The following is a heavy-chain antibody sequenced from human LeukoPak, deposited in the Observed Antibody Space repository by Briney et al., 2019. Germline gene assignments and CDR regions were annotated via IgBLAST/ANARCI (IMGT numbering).Heavy chain of an antibody. CDR3: ARDWDGSGWSFDY. CDR1: GFTFSNYW. D-gene: IGHD6-19*01. V-gene: IGHV3-7*01. CDR2: IKTDGSEK. Sequence: GGSLRLSCAASGFTFSNYWMSWVRQAPGKGLEWVANIKTDGSEKSYVDSVKDRFTISRDNAKNSLFLQMNSLRAEDTAIYFCARDWDGSGWSFDYWGQGTLVTVSS. J-gene: IGHJ4*02.